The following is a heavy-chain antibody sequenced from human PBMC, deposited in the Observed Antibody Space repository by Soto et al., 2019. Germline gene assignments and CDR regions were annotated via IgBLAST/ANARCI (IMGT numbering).Heavy chain of an antibody. Sequence: PGGSLRLSCAASGFTFSSYAMSWVRQAPGKGLEWVSAISGSGGSTYYADSVKGRFTISRDNSKNTLYLQMNSLRAEDTAVYYCAKDRSPRAPILRFLEWLPHYFDYWGQGTLVTVSS. V-gene: IGHV3-23*01. CDR2: ISGSGGST. CDR1: GFTFSSYA. J-gene: IGHJ4*02. CDR3: AKDRSPRAPILRFLEWLPHYFDY. D-gene: IGHD3-3*01.